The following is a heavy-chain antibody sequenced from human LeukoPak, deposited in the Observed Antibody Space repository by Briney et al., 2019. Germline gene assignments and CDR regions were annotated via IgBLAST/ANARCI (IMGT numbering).Heavy chain of an antibody. Sequence: ASVKVSCKVSGYSLTSFDINWVRQSSGQGLEWMGWMYPKRGNTGYAPTFQGRVTITRDTSIDTAFMELSSLTPDDTAVYYCARGGSSSSYYNNYGMDVWGQGATITVSS. CDR2: MYPKRGNT. CDR1: GYSLTSFD. CDR3: ARGGSSSSYYNNYGMDV. D-gene: IGHD6-13*01. V-gene: IGHV1-8*01. J-gene: IGHJ6*02.